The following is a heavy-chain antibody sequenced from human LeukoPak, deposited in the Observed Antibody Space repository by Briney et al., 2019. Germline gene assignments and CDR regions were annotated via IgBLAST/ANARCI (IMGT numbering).Heavy chain of an antibody. CDR2: IWYDGSNK. Sequence: GRSLRLSCAASGFTFSSHGLHWVRQAPGKGLEWVTVIWYDGSNKYYADSVKGRFTISRDNSKNTADLQMNSLSAEDTAVYYCARESLSDSRGQGGGFDLWGQGTMVTVSS. D-gene: IGHD3-22*01. CDR1: GFTFSSHG. CDR3: ARESLSDSRGQGGGFDL. J-gene: IGHJ3*01. V-gene: IGHV3-33*01.